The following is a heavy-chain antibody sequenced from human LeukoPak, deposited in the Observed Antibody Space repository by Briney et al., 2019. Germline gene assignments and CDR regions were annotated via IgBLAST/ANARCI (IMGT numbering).Heavy chain of an antibody. CDR1: GGSFSGYY. CDR2: INHSGST. CDR3: ARGIYYFNY. V-gene: IGHV4-34*01. J-gene: IGHJ4*02. Sequence: SETLSLTCAVYGGSFSGYYWSWIRQPPGKGLEWTGEINHSGSTNYNPSLKSRVTLSVDTSKNQFSLKLSSVTAADTAVYYCARGIYYFNYWGQGTLVTVSS.